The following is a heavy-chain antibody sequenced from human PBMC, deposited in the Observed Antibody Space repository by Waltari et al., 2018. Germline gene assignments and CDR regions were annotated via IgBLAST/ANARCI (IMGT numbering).Heavy chain of an antibody. CDR3: AKGDYYDSSGYYFWGTSDY. V-gene: IGHV3-23*01. Sequence: EVQLLESGGGLVQPGGSLRLSCAASGFTFSSYAMSWVRQAPGKGREWVSAISGSGGSTYYADSVKGRFTISRDNSKNTLYLQMNSLRAEDTAVYYCAKGDYYDSSGYYFWGTSDYWGQGTLVTVSS. CDR1: GFTFSSYA. CDR2: ISGSGGST. J-gene: IGHJ4*02. D-gene: IGHD3-22*01.